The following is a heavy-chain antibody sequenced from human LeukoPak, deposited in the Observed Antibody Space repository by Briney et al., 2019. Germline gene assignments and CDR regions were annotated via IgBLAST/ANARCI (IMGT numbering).Heavy chain of an antibody. J-gene: IGHJ4*02. CDR2: IYHSGST. V-gene: IGHV4-30-2*01. CDR1: GGSISSGGYS. Sequence: SQTLSLTCAVSGGSISSGGYSWSWIRQPPGKGLEWIGYIYHSGSTYYNPSLKSRVTISVDRSKNQFSLKLSSVTAADTAVYYCASGYYGPGSYYWGQGTLVTVSS. D-gene: IGHD3-10*01. CDR3: ASGYYGPGSYY.